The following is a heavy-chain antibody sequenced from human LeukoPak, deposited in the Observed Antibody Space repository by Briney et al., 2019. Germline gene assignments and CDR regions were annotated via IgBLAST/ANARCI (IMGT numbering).Heavy chain of an antibody. CDR3: ARTAGRYYMDV. CDR1: GYTFTIYG. D-gene: IGHD6-19*01. J-gene: IGHJ6*03. Sequence: GASVTVSFTASGYTFTIYGISWVRQAPGQGMEGVGWISAYNGNTNYAQKLQGRVTMTTHTSTSTAYMELRSLRSDDTAVYYCARTAGRYYMDVWGKGTTVTVSS. V-gene: IGHV1-18*01. CDR2: ISAYNGNT.